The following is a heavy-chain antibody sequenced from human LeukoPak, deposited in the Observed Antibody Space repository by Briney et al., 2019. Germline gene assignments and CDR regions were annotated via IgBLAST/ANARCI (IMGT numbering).Heavy chain of an antibody. CDR3: AREGGPVEIGEFDY. CDR1: GFTFSFGASG. V-gene: IGHV3-30*02. J-gene: IGHJ4*02. CDR2: IQYDDSEK. D-gene: IGHD3-10*01. Sequence: AGGSLRLSCAASGFTFSFGASGIHWVRQAPGKGLEWVAFIQYDDSEKSYADSVKGRCTTSRDNSKRTVYLQMNSLRVEDTAVYYCAREGGPVEIGEFDYWGLGTLVTVSS.